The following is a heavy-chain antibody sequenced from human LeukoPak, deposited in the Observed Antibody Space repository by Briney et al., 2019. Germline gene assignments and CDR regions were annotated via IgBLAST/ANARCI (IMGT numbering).Heavy chain of an antibody. CDR2: IIPIFGTA. D-gene: IGHD5-18*01. J-gene: IGHJ4*02. CDR3: ARDRRERGYSYGSDY. CDR1: GGTFSSYA. V-gene: IGHV1-69*13. Sequence: SVRVSCKASGGTFSSYAISWVRQAPGQGLEWMGGIIPIFGTANYAQKFQGRVTITADESTSTAYMELSSLRSEDTAVYYCARDRRERGYSYGSDYWGQGTLVTVSS.